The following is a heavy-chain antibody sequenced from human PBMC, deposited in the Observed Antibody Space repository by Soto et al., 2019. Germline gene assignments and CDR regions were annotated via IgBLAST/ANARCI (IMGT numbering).Heavy chain of an antibody. CDR3: ARENMGGDYGLEIDY. J-gene: IGHJ4*02. CDR1: GFTFSIYW. Sequence: EVQLVESGGGLVQPGGSLRLPCAASGFTFSIYWMHWVRQAPGKGLVWVSRINSDGSSTKYADSVKGRFTISRDNAKNTLYLQVNSLRAEDTAVYYCARENMGGDYGLEIDYWGQGTVVTVSS. CDR2: INSDGSST. V-gene: IGHV3-74*01. D-gene: IGHD4-17*01.